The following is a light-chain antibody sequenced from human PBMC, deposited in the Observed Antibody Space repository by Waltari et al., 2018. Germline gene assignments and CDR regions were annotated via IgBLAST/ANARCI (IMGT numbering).Light chain of an antibody. CDR3: QQYVSAPRT. J-gene: IGKJ1*01. V-gene: IGKV3-20*01. CDR1: QDVDSNH. CDR2: GAS. Sequence: EVVLTQSPGTLSLSPGERATLSCRASQDVDSNHLAWYQQKPGQAPRVLSYGASSRATGIPDRFSGSGSGTDFTLTISRLEPEDFAMYDCQQYVSAPRTFGQGTKVEMK.